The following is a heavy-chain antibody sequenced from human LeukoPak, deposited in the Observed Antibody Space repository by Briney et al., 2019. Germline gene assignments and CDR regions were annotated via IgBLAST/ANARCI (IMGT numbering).Heavy chain of an antibody. D-gene: IGHD2-15*01. CDR2: INPSGGST. V-gene: IGHV1-46*01. Sequence: ASVKVSCKASGGTFSSDYMHWVRQAPGQGLEWMGIINPSGGSTSYAQKFQGRVTMTRDTSTSTVYMELSSLRSEDTAVYYCAGTSSGGIDYWGQETLVTVSS. CDR3: AGTSSGGIDY. CDR1: GGTFSSDY. J-gene: IGHJ4*02.